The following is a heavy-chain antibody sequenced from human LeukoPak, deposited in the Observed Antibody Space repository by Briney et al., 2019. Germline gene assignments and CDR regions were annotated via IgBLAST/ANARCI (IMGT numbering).Heavy chain of an antibody. J-gene: IGHJ5*02. V-gene: IGHV4-34*01. Sequence: PSESLSLTCSVSGGSVSSYYWGWIRPPPGMGLEWSGEINHSGSTNYHRSLKRRVTISVDASKNQFSLKLSCVTAADTAVYYCARGNCSSTSCYLSNWFDPWGQGTLVTVSS. D-gene: IGHD2-2*01. CDR2: INHSGST. CDR3: ARGNCSSTSCYLSNWFDP. CDR1: GGSVSSYY.